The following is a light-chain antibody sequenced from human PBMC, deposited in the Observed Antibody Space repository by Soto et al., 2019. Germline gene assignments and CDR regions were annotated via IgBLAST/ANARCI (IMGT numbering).Light chain of an antibody. V-gene: IGKV3D-20*02. CDR2: GAS. CDR1: QSVAANY. J-gene: IGKJ5*01. Sequence: EVVLTQSPGTLSLSPGERATLSCRASQSVAANYLAWYQQKRGQDPRLLIYGASSRATGIPARFSGSGSGTDFTLTISSLEPEDFAVYYCQQRSSAITFGQGTRLEIK. CDR3: QQRSSAIT.